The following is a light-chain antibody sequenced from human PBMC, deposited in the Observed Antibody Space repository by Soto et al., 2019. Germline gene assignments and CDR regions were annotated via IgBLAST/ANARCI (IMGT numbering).Light chain of an antibody. V-gene: IGKV3-20*01. CDR2: GAS. CDR1: QSVSSSY. Sequence: EIVLTQSPGTLSLSPGERATLSCRASQSVSSSYLAWYQQKPGQPPTLLIYGASIRATRIPDRFSGSGSGTAFTLTISRLEPDDFAVYYCQQYGSSPPWTFGQGTKVEIK. J-gene: IGKJ1*01. CDR3: QQYGSSPPWT.